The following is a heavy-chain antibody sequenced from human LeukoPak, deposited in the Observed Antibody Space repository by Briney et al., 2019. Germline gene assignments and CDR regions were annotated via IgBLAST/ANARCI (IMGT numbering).Heavy chain of an antibody. J-gene: IGHJ3*02. V-gene: IGHV3-23*01. Sequence: GGSLRLSCTASGFIFRSYGMSWVRQAPGKGLEWVSAISGSGGSTYFADSVKGRFTISRDNSKNTLYLQMNSLSAEDTAIYYCARGLGSSTSRHTFDIWGQGTMVTVSS. CDR3: ARGLGSSTSRHTFDI. CDR1: GFIFRSYG. D-gene: IGHD2-2*01. CDR2: ISGSGGST.